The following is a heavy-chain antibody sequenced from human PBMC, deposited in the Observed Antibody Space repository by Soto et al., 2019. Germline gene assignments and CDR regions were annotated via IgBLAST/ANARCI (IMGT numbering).Heavy chain of an antibody. V-gene: IGHV4-59*02. CDR1: GDSVNSYY. J-gene: IGHJ4*01. CDR2: VYYSVST. Sequence: DTLCLTSTVTGDSVNSYYWSWIRQPPGNGLECMGYVYYSVSTNCNPSLNSRVTISVDTSKNQISLRLKSLTAADTAVYYCARAETSGIHYFDYW. D-gene: IGHD6-13*01. CDR3: ARAETSGIHYFDY.